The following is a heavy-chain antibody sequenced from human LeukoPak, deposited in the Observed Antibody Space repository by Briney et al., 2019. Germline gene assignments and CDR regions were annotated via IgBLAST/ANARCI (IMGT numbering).Heavy chain of an antibody. D-gene: IGHD6-13*01. CDR2: IYSGGST. Sequence: GGSLRLPCAASGFTVSSNYMSWVRQAPGKGLEWVSVIYSGGSTYYADSVKGRFTISRDNSKNTLYLQMNSLRAEDTAVYYCARHSSSWYIMFDYWGQGTLVTVSS. CDR3: ARHSSSWYIMFDY. V-gene: IGHV3-53*01. CDR1: GFTVSSNY. J-gene: IGHJ4*02.